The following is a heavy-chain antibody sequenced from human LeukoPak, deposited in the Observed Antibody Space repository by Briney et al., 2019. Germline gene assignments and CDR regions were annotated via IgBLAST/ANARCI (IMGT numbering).Heavy chain of an antibody. V-gene: IGHV3-48*03. CDR1: GFTFSSYE. D-gene: IGHD3-3*01. J-gene: IGHJ6*03. CDR3: ARGFRRSGYKTHYYYFMDV. Sequence: GGSLRLSCAASGFTFSSYEMNWVRQAPGKGLEWVSYISSSGSTIYYADSVKGRSTISRDNAKNSLYLQMNSLRAEDTAVYYCARGFRRSGYKTHYYYFMDVWGKGTTVTVSS. CDR2: ISSSGSTI.